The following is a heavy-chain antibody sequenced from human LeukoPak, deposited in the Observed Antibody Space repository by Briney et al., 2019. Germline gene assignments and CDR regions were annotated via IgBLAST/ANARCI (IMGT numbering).Heavy chain of an antibody. D-gene: IGHD3-3*02. V-gene: IGHV1-69*05. CDR3: ARNPSTSIRYYYYYMDV. Sequence: SGKVSCKASGGTFSSYAISWVRQAPGQGLEWMGGIIPIFGTANYAQKFQGRVTITTDESTSTAYMELSSLRSEDTAVYYCARNPSTSIRYYYYYMDVWGKGTTVTVSS. J-gene: IGHJ6*03. CDR1: GGTFSSYA. CDR2: IIPIFGTA.